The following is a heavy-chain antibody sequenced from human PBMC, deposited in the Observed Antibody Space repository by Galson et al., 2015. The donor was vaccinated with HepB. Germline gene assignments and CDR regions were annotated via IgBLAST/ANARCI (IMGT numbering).Heavy chain of an antibody. Sequence: SLRLSCAASGFTFSSYWMSWVRQAPGKGLEWVANIKQDGSEKYYVDSVKGRFTISRDNAKNSLYLQMNSLRAEDTAVYYCARHWYSSGWDCMDVWGKGTTVTVSS. CDR1: GFTFSSYW. V-gene: IGHV3-7*01. D-gene: IGHD6-19*01. J-gene: IGHJ6*03. CDR3: ARHWYSSGWDCMDV. CDR2: IKQDGSEK.